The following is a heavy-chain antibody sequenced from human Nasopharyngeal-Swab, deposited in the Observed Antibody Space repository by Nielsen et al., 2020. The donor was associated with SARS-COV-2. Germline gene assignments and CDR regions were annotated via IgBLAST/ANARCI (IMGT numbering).Heavy chain of an antibody. CDR2: IYPGDSDT. V-gene: IGHV5-51*01. CDR3: ARQGAVAGYYYYYMDV. Sequence: GESLKIFCKGSGYSFTSYWIGWVRQMPGKGLEWMGIIYPGDSDTRYSPSFQGQVTISADKSISTAYLQWSSLKASDTAMYYCARQGAVAGYYYYYMDVWGKGTTVTVSS. J-gene: IGHJ6*03. D-gene: IGHD6-19*01. CDR1: GYSFTSYW.